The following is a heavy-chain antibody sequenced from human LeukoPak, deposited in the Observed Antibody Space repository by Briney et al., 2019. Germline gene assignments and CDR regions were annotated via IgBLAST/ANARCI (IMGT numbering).Heavy chain of an antibody. D-gene: IGHD3-22*01. CDR1: GFTFSSYS. CDR3: ARRRHAYYYDSSGHFDY. CDR2: ISSSSSYI. V-gene: IGHV3-21*01. J-gene: IGHJ4*02. Sequence: GGSLRLSCAASGFTFSSYSMNWVRQAPGKGLEWVSSISSSSSYIYYADSVKGRFTISRDNAKNSLYLQMNSLRAEDTAVYYCARRRHAYYYDSSGHFDYWGQGTLATVSS.